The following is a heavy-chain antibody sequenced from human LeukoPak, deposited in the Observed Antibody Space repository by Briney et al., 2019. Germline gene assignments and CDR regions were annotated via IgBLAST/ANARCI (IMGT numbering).Heavy chain of an antibody. J-gene: IGHJ4*02. CDR3: ATGTIVVGVCY. CDR2: IVVDSGNT. V-gene: IGHV1-58*01. D-gene: IGHD2-2*01. CDR1: GFTFTSSG. Sequence: SVKVSCKTSGFTFTSSGVQWVRQARGQRLEWMGWIVVDSGNTNYAQKFQERVLITRDMSTSTAYMELSSLRSEDTAVYYCATGTIVVGVCYWGQGTLVTVSS.